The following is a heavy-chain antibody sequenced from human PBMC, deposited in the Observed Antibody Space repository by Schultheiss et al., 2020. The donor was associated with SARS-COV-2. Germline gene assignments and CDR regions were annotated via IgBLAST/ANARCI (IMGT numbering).Heavy chain of an antibody. CDR3: ARRRTNHYYYYGMDV. J-gene: IGHJ6*02. D-gene: IGHD2-8*01. Sequence: GGSLRLSCAASGFTVSSNYMSWVRQAPGKGLEWVSVIYSGGSTYYADSVKGRFTISRDNSKSTLYLQMNSLRAEDTAVYYCARRRTNHYYYYGMDVWGQGTTVTVAS. CDR2: IYSGGST. CDR1: GFTVSSNY. V-gene: IGHV3-53*01.